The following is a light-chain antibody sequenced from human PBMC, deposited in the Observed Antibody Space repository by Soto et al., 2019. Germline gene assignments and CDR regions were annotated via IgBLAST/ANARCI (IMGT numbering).Light chain of an antibody. CDR3: QHYNSLPIT. J-gene: IGKJ5*01. CDR1: QDIRFY. CDR2: DAS. V-gene: IGKV1-33*01. Sequence: DIQMTQSPSSLSASLGDRVTIACQASQDIRFYLDWYQHKQGQAPKILIYDASKLETGVPSKFRGSGSGTDFTFTINKLQAEDIGTYYCQHYNSLPITFGQGTRLEIK.